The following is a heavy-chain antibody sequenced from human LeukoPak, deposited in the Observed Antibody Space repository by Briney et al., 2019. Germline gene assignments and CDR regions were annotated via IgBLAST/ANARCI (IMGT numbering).Heavy chain of an antibody. CDR1: GGSINSYY. CDR2: ISYSGST. J-gene: IGHJ4*02. CDR3: ARVVIPAAPFGY. Sequence: SETLSLTCTVSGGSINSYYWSWIRQAPGKGLERIGHISYSGSTNYNPSLESRVTISIDTSKNQFSLNLSSVTAADTAVYYCARVVIPAAPFGYWGQGTLVTVSS. V-gene: IGHV4-59*01. D-gene: IGHD2-2*01.